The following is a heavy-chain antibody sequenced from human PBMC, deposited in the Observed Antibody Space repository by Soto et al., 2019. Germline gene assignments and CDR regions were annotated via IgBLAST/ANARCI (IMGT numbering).Heavy chain of an antibody. Sequence: GGSLRLSCAASGFTFGSHAMHWVRQAPGKGLEWVAAISYDGSNKYYADSVKGRITISRDNSKNTLYLQMNSLTAEDTAVYYCVGVNYWGQGTLVTVSS. D-gene: IGHD3-10*01. CDR3: VGVNY. V-gene: IGHV3-30-3*01. J-gene: IGHJ4*02. CDR2: ISYDGSNK. CDR1: GFTFGSHA.